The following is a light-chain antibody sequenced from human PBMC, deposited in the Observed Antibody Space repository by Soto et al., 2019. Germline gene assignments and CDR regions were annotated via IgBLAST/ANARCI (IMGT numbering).Light chain of an antibody. Sequence: ELVLTQSPPTLSLSPGERDTLSCRASQSVTSYLAWYQQKPGQAPRLLIYDVSNRASGIPARFSGSGSETDFTLTISSLEPEDFAFYYCQQRSDWPLTFGQGTRLEIK. CDR1: QSVTSY. V-gene: IGKV3-11*01. CDR2: DVS. CDR3: QQRSDWPLT. J-gene: IGKJ5*01.